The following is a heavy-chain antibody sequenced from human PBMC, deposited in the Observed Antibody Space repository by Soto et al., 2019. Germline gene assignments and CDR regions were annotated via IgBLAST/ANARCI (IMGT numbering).Heavy chain of an antibody. J-gene: IGHJ4*02. V-gene: IGHV3-30*18. CDR2: MSYDGNNK. D-gene: IGHD2-8*01. Sequence: PGGSLRLSCAASGFTFSSHGMHWVRQAPGKGLEWVAVMSYDGNNKYYADSVKGRFTVSRDNSRNTQYLQMNSLRVEDTAVYYCAKGFLSGGYCANGVCYHFDYWGQGTPVTVSS. CDR3: AKGFLSGGYCANGVCYHFDY. CDR1: GFTFSSHG.